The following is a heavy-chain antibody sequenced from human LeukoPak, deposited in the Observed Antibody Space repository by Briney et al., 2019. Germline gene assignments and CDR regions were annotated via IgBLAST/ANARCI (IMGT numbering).Heavy chain of an antibody. CDR3: AKCSDLWFGET. D-gene: IGHD3-10*01. V-gene: IGHV3-23*01. CDR1: GFTFSSYA. CDR2: ISGSGGST. J-gene: IGHJ4*02. Sequence: PGGSLRLSCAASGFTFSSYAMGWVRQAPGERREWVSVISGSGGSTYSADSEKGRFTISRDNSNNTVYLQMHSLRADDTAVYYCAKCSDLWFGETRGQGTLVTVSS.